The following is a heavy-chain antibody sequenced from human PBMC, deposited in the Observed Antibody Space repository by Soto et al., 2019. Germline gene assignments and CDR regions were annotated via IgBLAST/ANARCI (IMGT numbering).Heavy chain of an antibody. CDR2: IYYSGST. V-gene: IGHV4-39*01. CDR3: ARLSMVAATVSLESYYFDY. D-gene: IGHD2-15*01. Sequence: SETLSLTCTVSGGSISSSSYYWGWIRQPPGKGLEWIGSIYYSGSTYYNPSLKSRVTISVDTSKNQFSLKLSSVTAADTAVYYCARLSMVAATVSLESYYFDYWGQGTLVTVSS. CDR1: GGSISSSSYY. J-gene: IGHJ4*02.